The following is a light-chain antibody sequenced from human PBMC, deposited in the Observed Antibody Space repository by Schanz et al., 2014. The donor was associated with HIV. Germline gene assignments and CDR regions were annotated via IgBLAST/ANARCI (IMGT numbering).Light chain of an antibody. CDR2: GAS. CDR3: QQRSNWPLT. Sequence: EIVMTQSPATLSVSPGERATLSCRASQSVSSNVAWYQQKPGQAPSLLIYGASTRATGIPVRFSGSGSGTDFTLTISSLEPEDFAVYYCQQRSNWPLTFGGGTTVEIK. CDR1: QSVSSN. J-gene: IGKJ4*01. V-gene: IGKV3-15*01.